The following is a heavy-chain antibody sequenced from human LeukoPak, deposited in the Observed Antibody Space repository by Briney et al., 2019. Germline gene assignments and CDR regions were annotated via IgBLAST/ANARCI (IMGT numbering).Heavy chain of an antibody. V-gene: IGHV3-30*03. CDR2: ISYDGSNK. Sequence: GGSLRLSCAASGFTFSSYGMHWVRQAPGKGLEWVAVISYDGSNKYYADSVKGRFTISRDNSKNTLYLQMNSLRAEDTAVYYCARAILSIRGVKTPQFDYWGQGTLVTVSS. J-gene: IGHJ4*02. CDR3: ARAILSIRGVKTPQFDY. D-gene: IGHD3-10*01. CDR1: GFTFSSYG.